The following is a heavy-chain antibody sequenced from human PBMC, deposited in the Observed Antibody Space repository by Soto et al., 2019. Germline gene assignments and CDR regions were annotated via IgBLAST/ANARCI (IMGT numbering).Heavy chain of an antibody. CDR2: SIPIQGTA. V-gene: IGHV1-69*08. J-gene: IGHJ6*03. CDR1: GGRFTSYI. D-gene: IGHD2-21*01. Sequence: QVQLVQSGAEVKKPGSSVKVSCEASGGRFTSYIFTWVRQAPGQGLEWMGRSIPIQGTAEYALKFQDRVTMTADKSTKTIHMEMRSLRPDDTAVYYGAKSLVFVDHGYMDVWGKGTTVTVSS. CDR3: AKSLVFVDHGYMDV.